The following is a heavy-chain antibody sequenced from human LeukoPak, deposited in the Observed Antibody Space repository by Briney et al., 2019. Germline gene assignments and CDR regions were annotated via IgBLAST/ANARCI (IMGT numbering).Heavy chain of an antibody. CDR1: GFTFSSYG. D-gene: IGHD5/OR15-5a*01. CDR2: IWYDGSNK. V-gene: IGHV3-33*01. J-gene: IGHJ5*01. CDR3: ARVSTVWNWFDS. Sequence: GRSLRLSCAASGFTFSSYGMHWVRQAPGKGLEWVAVIWYDGSNKYYADSVKGRFTISRDNAKNSLYLQMNSLRVEDTAVYYCARVSTVWNWFDSWGQGTLVTVSS.